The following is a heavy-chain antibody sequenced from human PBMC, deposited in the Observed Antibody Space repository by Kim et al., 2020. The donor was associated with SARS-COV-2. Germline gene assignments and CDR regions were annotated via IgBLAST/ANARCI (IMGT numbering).Heavy chain of an antibody. CDR1: GYKFTKFW. CDR2: IDPSDSYT. D-gene: IGHD2-2*01. Sequence: GESLKISCKGSGYKFTKFWISWVRQLPGKGPEWMGRIDPSDSYTDYSPSLQGHVTMSADKSTSTAHLHWYSLKASDTAMYYCTLTGTYEAPDATSSEYFRHWGQGTLVIVS. V-gene: IGHV5-10-1*01. CDR3: TLTGTYEAPDATSSEYFRH. J-gene: IGHJ1*01.